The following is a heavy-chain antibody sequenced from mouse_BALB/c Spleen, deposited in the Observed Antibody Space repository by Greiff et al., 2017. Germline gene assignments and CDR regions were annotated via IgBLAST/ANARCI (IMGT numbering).Heavy chain of an antibody. CDR1: GYSFTSYW. J-gene: IGHJ3*01. Sequence: VQLKQSGTVLARPGASVKMSCKASGYSFTSYWMHWVKQRPGQGLEWIGAIYPGNSDTSYNQKFKGKAKLTAVTSASTAYMELSSLTNEDSAVYYCTRRYYGSSPWFAYWGQGTLVTVSA. CDR2: IYPGNSDT. D-gene: IGHD1-1*01. V-gene: IGHV1-5*01. CDR3: TRRYYGSSPWFAY.